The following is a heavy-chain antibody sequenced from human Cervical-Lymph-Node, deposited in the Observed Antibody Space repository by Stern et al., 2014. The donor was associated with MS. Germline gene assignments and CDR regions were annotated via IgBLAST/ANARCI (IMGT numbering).Heavy chain of an antibody. CDR2: IYHSGST. D-gene: IGHD4-17*01. V-gene: IGHV4-4*02. Sequence: QVQLQESGPGLVKPSGTLSLSCAVSGDSISRSNWWSWVRQPPGKGLEGIAEIYHSGSTNYTPSLKSRVTMSVDNFKNQFSLKLTSVTAADTAVYYCARRGDYGDYFDYWGRGTLVTVSS. J-gene: IGHJ4*02. CDR1: GDSISRSNW. CDR3: ARRGDYGDYFDY.